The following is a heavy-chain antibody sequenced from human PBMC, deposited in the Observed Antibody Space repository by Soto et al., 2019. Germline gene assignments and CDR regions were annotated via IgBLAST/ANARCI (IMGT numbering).Heavy chain of an antibody. J-gene: IGHJ6*02. CDR2: ISSCSYTI. CDR1: GFSFSTYS. CDR3: ARGGRSSDNGMDV. D-gene: IGHD3-16*01. Sequence: EVQLVESWGGLVQPGGSLRLSCAASGFSFSTYSTNWVRQAPGKGLEWVSYISSCSYTIYYVDSVKGRFTISRDNAKNSLYLQMNSLRDEDTAVYYCARGGRSSDNGMDVWGQGTTVTVSS. V-gene: IGHV3-48*02.